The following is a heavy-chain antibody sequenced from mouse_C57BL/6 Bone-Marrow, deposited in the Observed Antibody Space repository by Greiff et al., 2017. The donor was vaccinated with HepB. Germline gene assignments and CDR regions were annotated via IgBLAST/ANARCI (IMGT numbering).Heavy chain of an antibody. J-gene: IGHJ4*01. Sequence: QVQLKESGAELMKPGASVKLSCKATGYTFTGYWIEWVKQRPGHGLEWIAEILPGSGSTTYNEKFTGKATFTADTSSNTAYMQLSSLTTEDSAIYYCARKVYGNYGMDYWGQGTSVTVSS. D-gene: IGHD2-1*01. V-gene: IGHV1-9*01. CDR3: ARKVYGNYGMDY. CDR2: ILPGSGST. CDR1: GYTFTGYW.